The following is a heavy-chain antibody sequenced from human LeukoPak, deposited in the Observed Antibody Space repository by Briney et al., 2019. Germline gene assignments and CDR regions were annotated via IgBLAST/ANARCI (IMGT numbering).Heavy chain of an antibody. J-gene: IGHJ4*02. CDR2: IYTSGST. CDR3: ARGILAGLDY. D-gene: IGHD3/OR15-3a*01. V-gene: IGHV4-61*02. CDR1: GGSISSGSYY. Sequence: SETLSLTCTVSGGSISSGSYYWSWIRLPAGKGLEWIGRIYTSGSTNYNPSLKSRVTISVDTSKNQFSLKLSSVTAADTAVYYCARGILAGLDYWGQGTLVTVSS.